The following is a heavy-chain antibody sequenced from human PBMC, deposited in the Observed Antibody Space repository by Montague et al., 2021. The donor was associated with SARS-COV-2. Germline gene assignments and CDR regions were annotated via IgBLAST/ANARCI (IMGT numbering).Heavy chain of an antibody. V-gene: IGHV4-59*01. J-gene: IGHJ6*02. CDR3: AREGSGRGYYYYGMDV. CDR2: IYYSGST. D-gene: IGHD3-10*01. CDR1: GGSISSYS. Sequence: SETLSLTCTVSGGSISSYSWSWIRQPPGKGLEWIGYIYYSGSTNYNPSLKSRVTISVDTSKNQFSLKLSSVTAADTAVYYCAREGSGRGYYYYGMDVWGQGTTVTVSS.